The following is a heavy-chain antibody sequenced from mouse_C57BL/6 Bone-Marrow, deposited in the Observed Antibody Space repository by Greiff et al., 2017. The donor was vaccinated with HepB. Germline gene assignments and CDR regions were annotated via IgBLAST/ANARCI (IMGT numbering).Heavy chain of an antibody. CDR3: ALTTVVASR. CDR1: GYTFTSYT. V-gene: IGHV1-4*01. D-gene: IGHD1-1*01. Sequence: QVQLQQSGAELARPGASVKMSCKASGYTFTSYTMHWVKQRPGQGLEWIGYINPSSGYTKYNQKFKDKATLTADKSSSTAYMQLSSLTSEDSAVDYCALTTVVASRWGQGTTLTVSS. J-gene: IGHJ2*01. CDR2: INPSSGYT.